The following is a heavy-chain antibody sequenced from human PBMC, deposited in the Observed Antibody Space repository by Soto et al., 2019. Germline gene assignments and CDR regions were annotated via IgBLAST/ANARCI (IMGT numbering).Heavy chain of an antibody. V-gene: IGHV3-66*01. CDR2: IYSGGST. CDR1: GFTASTKY. J-gene: IGHJ4*02. Sequence: GGSLSLSCAASGFTASTKYMSWVRQAPGKGLEWVSVIYSGGSTFYADSVRGRFTISRDNSKNTVNLQMNSLRAEDTAVYYCARDPWAADYWGQGTLVTVSS. D-gene: IGHD3-16*01. CDR3: ARDPWAADY.